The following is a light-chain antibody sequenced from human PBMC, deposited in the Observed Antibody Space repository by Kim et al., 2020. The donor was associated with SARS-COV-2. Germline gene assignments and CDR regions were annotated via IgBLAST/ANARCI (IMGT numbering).Light chain of an antibody. J-gene: IGKJ2*01. Sequence: EIVLTQSPGTLSLSPGERATLSCRASQSVSSSYLAWYQQKPGQAPRLLIYGASSRATGIPDRFSGSGSGTDFTLTISRLEPEDFAVYYCQQYGSGDTWGQGTEVELK. CDR1: QSVSSSY. CDR3: QQYGSGDT. CDR2: GAS. V-gene: IGKV3-20*01.